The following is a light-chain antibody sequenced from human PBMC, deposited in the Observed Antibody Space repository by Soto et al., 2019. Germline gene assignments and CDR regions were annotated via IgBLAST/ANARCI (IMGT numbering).Light chain of an antibody. CDR1: SSDVGGYNY. CDR3: ASYTSTNSYV. V-gene: IGLV2-14*01. J-gene: IGLJ1*01. CDR2: EVS. Sequence: QSALTQPASVSGSPGQSITISCTGSSSDVGGYNYVSWFQQHPGRAPKFMIYEVSNRPSGVSNRFSGSKSGNTASLTVSGLQAEDEADYYCASYTSTNSYVFGTGTKLTVL.